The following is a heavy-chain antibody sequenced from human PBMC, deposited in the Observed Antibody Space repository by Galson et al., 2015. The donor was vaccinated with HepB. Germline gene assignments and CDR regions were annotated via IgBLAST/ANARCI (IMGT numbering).Heavy chain of an antibody. CDR3: ARDRKSYNLDVEN. Sequence: SETLSLTCSVSGDSISTGSHLWAWIRQPPGKGLEWIGTISYTGNTYYNPSLRSRVIISVDTSRNEFFLNMCSVTAADTAVYYCARDRKSYNLDVENGGQGTLVTVSS. CDR1: GDSISTGSHL. V-gene: IGHV4-39*02. J-gene: IGHJ4*02. D-gene: IGHD3/OR15-3a*01. CDR2: ISYTGNT.